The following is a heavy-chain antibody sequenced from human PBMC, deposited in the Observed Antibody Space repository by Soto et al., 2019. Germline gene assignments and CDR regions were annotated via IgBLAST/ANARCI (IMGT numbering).Heavy chain of an antibody. CDR1: GASISGFY. V-gene: IGHV4-4*07. CDR2: IYATGTT. Sequence: SETLSLTCTVSGASISGFYWSWIRKLAGKGLEWIGRIYATGTTDYNPSLKSRVMMSVDTSKKQFSLKLRSVTAANTAVYYCVRDGTKTLRDWFDPWGQGISVTVSS. J-gene: IGHJ5*02. D-gene: IGHD1-1*01. CDR3: VRDGTKTLRDWFDP.